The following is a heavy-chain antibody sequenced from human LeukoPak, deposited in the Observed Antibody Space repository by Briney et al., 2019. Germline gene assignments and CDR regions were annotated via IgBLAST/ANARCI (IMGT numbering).Heavy chain of an antibody. CDR3: ARGPTAMVRTRGVMGAFDI. CDR1: GGTFSSYA. D-gene: IGHD3-10*01. CDR2: IIPIFGTA. Sequence: GSSVKVSCKASGGTFSSYAISWVRQAPGQGLEWMGGIIPIFGTANYAQKFKGRVTITADESTSTAYMELSSLRSEDTAVYYCARGPTAMVRTRGVMGAFDIWGQGTMVTVSS. J-gene: IGHJ3*02. V-gene: IGHV1-69*01.